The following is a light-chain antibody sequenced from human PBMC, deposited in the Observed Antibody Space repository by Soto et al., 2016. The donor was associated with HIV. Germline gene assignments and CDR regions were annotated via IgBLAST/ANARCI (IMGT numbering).Light chain of an antibody. Sequence: SYELTQPTSVAVAPGKTATITCGGNNIGGKSVHWYQQKAGQAPVLVIYDDSDRPSGIPERFSGSNSEDTATLTISSVEAGDEADYYCQVWDNTSDQGVFGTGTKVTV. CDR1: NIGGKS. CDR2: DDS. CDR3: QVWDNTSDQGV. V-gene: IGLV3-21*04. J-gene: IGLJ1*01.